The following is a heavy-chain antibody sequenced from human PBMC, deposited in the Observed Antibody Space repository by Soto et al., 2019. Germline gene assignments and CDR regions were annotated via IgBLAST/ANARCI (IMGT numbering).Heavy chain of an antibody. J-gene: IGHJ6*02. CDR3: ARGRGTMVRGAFFYGTDV. V-gene: IGHV4-34*01. CDR2: INHSGST. Sequence: QVQLQQWGAGLLKPSETLSLTCAVYGGSFSGYYWSWIRQPPGKGLEWIGEINHSGSTNYNPSLNGRVTISVDTSKNQFSLKLRSVTAADTAVYYCARGRGTMVRGAFFYGTDVWGQGTTVTVSS. D-gene: IGHD3-10*01. CDR1: GGSFSGYY.